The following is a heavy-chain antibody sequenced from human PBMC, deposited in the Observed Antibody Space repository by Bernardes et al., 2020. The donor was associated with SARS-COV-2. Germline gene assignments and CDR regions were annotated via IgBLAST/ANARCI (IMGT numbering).Heavy chain of an antibody. Sequence: AEALSLSCAASGFSFSDHYMDWVRQAPGKGPEWVGRSRGLGDSYTTEYAASVKGRFTISSDDSKNSVYFQMNSLKFEDTAVYYCARDQWRPDYYYGLDVWGQGTKVTVCS. D-gene: IGHD6-19*01. V-gene: IGHV3-72*01. CDR3: ARDQWRPDYYYGLDV. CDR1: GFSFSDHY. J-gene: IGHJ6*02. CDR2: SRGLGDSYTT.